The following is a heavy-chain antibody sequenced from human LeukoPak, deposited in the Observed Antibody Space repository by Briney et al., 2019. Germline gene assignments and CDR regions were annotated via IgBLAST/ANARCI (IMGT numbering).Heavy chain of an antibody. J-gene: IGHJ4*02. V-gene: IGHV6-1*01. CDR3: ARAGSSWYGRTFDY. CDR2: TYYRSKWYN. D-gene: IGHD6-13*01. Sequence: SQTLSLTCAISRDSVSSHSDAWNWIRQSPSRGLEWLGRTYYRSKWYNDYAVSVKSRITINPDTSKNQFSLQLNSVTPEDTAVYYCARAGSSWYGRTFDYWGQGTLVTVSS. CDR1: RDSVSSHSDA.